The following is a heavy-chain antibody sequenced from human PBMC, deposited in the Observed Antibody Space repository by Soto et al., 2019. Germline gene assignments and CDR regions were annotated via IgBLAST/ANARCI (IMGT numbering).Heavy chain of an antibody. CDR2: ISGSGGST. CDR3: AKLQGDLEWLFYYYYGMDV. D-gene: IGHD3-3*01. J-gene: IGHJ6*02. V-gene: IGHV3-23*01. CDR1: GFTFSSYA. Sequence: LRLSCAAPGFTFSSYAMSWVRQAPGKGLEWVSAISGSGGSTYYADSVKGRFTISRDNSKNTLYLQMNSLRAEDTAVYYCAKLQGDLEWLFYYYYGMDVWGQGTTVTVSS.